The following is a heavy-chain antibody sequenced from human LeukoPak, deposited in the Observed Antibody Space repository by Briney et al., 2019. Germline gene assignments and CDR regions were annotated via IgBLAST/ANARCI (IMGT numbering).Heavy chain of an antibody. CDR3: ARGGAVPSSGYTNYFDY. J-gene: IGHJ4*02. Sequence: GGSLRLSCAASGFTFSSYAMHWVRQAPGKGLEWVAVISYDGSNKYYADSVKGRFTISRDNSKNTLYLQMNSLRAEDTAVYYCARGGAVPSSGYTNYFDYWGQGTLVTASS. V-gene: IGHV3-30-3*01. CDR1: GFTFSSYA. CDR2: ISYDGSNK. D-gene: IGHD3-22*01.